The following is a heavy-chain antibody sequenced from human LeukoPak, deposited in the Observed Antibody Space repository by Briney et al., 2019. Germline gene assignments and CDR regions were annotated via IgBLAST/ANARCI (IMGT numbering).Heavy chain of an antibody. Sequence: GGSLRLSCAASGVTFSDHYMEWVRRAPGKGLEWVGRIRNKDNCYTTECVGYVKGRFTISRDDSKNSLYLQMNSLKIEDTAVYYCASSPPSGIVVFDMWGQGTLVTVSS. CDR2: IRNKDNCYTT. J-gene: IGHJ3*02. V-gene: IGHV3-72*01. CDR1: GVTFSDHY. CDR3: ASSPPSGIVVFDM. D-gene: IGHD1-26*01.